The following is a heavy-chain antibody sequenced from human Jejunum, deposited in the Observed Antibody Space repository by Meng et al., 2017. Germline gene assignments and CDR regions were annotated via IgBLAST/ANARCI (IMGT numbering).Heavy chain of an antibody. Sequence: GGSLRLSCEVSGFTFSNYAMSWVRQAPGKGLEWVSTTSGRGFGTYYSDSVKGRFTVSRNNSKNTLYLQMNSLRDVDTAVYYCAKDRVTGSGIELDNWGQGTLVTVSS. CDR3: AKDRVTGSGIELDN. D-gene: IGHD3-10*01. J-gene: IGHJ4*02. CDR1: GFTFSNYA. V-gene: IGHV3-23*01. CDR2: TSGRGFGT.